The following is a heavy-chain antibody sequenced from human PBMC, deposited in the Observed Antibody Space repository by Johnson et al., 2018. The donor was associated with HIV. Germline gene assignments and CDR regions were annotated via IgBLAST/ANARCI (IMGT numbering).Heavy chain of an antibody. Sequence: VQLVESGGGVVQPGRSLRLSCAASGFTFSSYAMHWVRQAPGKGLEWVAVISYDGSTYYADSVKGRFTISRDNSKNTLYLQMNSLRAEDTAVYYCTTGQLGGASDIWGQGTMVTVSS. D-gene: IGHD6-13*01. CDR2: ISYDGST. J-gene: IGHJ3*02. CDR1: GFTFSSYA. CDR3: TTGQLGGASDI. V-gene: IGHV3-30*14.